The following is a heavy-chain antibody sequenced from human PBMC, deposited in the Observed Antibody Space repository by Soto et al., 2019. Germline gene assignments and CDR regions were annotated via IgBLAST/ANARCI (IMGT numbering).Heavy chain of an antibody. J-gene: IGHJ6*02. Sequence: SETLSLTCTVSGGSISRSSYYWGWIRQPPGKGLEWIGSIYYSGSTYYNPSLKSRVTISVDPSKNQFSLKLSSVTAADTAVYYCARRLYYDSSGFEGGGMDVWGQGTTVT. CDR1: GGSISRSSYY. CDR2: IYYSGST. CDR3: ARRLYYDSSGFEGGGMDV. D-gene: IGHD3-22*01. V-gene: IGHV4-39*01.